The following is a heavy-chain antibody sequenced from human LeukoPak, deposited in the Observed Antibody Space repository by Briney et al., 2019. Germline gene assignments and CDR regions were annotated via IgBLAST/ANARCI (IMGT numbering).Heavy chain of an antibody. Sequence: PGGSLRLSCAASGFTFSSYWMSWVRQAPGKGLEWVANIKQDGSEKYYVDSVKGRFTTSRDNAKNSLYLQMNSLRAEDTAVYYCARERGYSSGWYYFDYWGQGTLVTVSS. D-gene: IGHD6-19*01. J-gene: IGHJ4*02. CDR2: IKQDGSEK. V-gene: IGHV3-7*01. CDR3: ARERGYSSGWYYFDY. CDR1: GFTFSSYW.